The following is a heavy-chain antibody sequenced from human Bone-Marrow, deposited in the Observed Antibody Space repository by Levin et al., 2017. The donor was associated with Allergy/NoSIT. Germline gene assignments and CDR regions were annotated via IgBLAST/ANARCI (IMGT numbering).Heavy chain of an antibody. J-gene: IGHJ5*01. CDR3: AKEKLGKSRAFDFDS. D-gene: IGHD3-3*02. Sequence: QHGESLKISCAASGFTFSGYGVHWVRQAPGKGLEWVAGASYDGSKTFYVEAVKGRFTISRDNSMDTVYLQMDRLRLEDTAVYYCAKEKLGKSRAFDFDSWGQGTLVIVSS. CDR1: GFTFSGYG. CDR2: ASYDGSKT. V-gene: IGHV3-30*18.